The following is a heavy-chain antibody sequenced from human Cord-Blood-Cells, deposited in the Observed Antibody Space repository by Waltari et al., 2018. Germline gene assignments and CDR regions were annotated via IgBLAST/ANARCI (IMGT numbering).Heavy chain of an antibody. J-gene: IGHJ4*02. CDR3: ARRYYDILTGYFDPFDY. D-gene: IGHD3-9*01. V-gene: IGHV4-39*01. CDR2: IYYSGGT. CDR1: GGSISSSSYY. Sequence: QLQLQESGPGLVKPSETLSLTCTVSGGSISSSSYYWGWIRQPPGKGLEWIGSIYYSGGTYYTPSLKSRVTISVDTSKNQFSLKLSSVTAADTAVYYCARRYYDILTGYFDPFDYWGQGTLVTVSS.